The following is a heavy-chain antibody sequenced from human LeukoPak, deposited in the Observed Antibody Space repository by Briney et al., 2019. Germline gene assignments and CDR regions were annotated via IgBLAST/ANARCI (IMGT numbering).Heavy chain of an antibody. Sequence: GGSLRFSCAASGFTFSSYAMSWVRQAPGKGLEWVSAISGSGGSTYSADSVKGRFTISRDNSKNTLYLQMNSLRAEDTAVYYCAIKGLLQPNGNAFDIWGQGTMVTVSS. J-gene: IGHJ3*02. CDR1: GFTFSSYA. V-gene: IGHV3-23*01. D-gene: IGHD3-22*01. CDR3: AIKGLLQPNGNAFDI. CDR2: ISGSGGST.